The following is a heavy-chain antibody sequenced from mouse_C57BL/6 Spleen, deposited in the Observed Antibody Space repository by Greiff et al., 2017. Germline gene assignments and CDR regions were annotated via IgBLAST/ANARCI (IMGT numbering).Heavy chain of an antibody. J-gene: IGHJ3*01. CDR3: AREEGYDYDGFAY. V-gene: IGHV5-4*01. CDR2: ISDGGSYT. CDR1: GFTFSSYA. D-gene: IGHD2-4*01. Sequence: EVKLVESGGGLVQPGGSLKLSCAASGFTFSSYAMSWVRQTPEKRLEWVATISDGGSYTYYPDNVKGRFTISRDNAKNNLYLQMSHLKSEDTAMYYCAREEGYDYDGFAYWGQGTLVTVSA.